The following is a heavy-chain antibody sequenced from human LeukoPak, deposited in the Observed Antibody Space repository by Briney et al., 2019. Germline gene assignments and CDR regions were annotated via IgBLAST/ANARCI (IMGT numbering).Heavy chain of an antibody. CDR2: MNPNSGNT. V-gene: IGHV1-8*03. CDR1: GYTFTSYD. D-gene: IGHD6-6*01. Sequence: ASVKVSCKASGYTFTSYDINWVRQATGRGLEWMGWMNPNSGNTGYAQKFQGRVTITRNTSISTAYMELSSLRSEDTAVYYCARSLAARRGVDYWGQGTLVTVSS. J-gene: IGHJ4*02. CDR3: ARSLAARRGVDY.